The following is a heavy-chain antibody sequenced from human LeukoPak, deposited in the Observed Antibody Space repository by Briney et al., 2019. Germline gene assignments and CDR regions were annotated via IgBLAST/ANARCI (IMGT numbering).Heavy chain of an antibody. D-gene: IGHD2-15*01. CDR3: ARDSVGAADY. J-gene: IGHJ4*02. CDR1: GFTFRNHF. Sequence: GGSLRLSCAASGFTFRNHFMTWIRQAPGKGLEFVSHITNGGTSRWYADSVKGRFTISRDNSKNTLYLQMNSLRAEDTAVYYCARDSVGAADYWGQGTLVTVSS. CDR2: ITNGGTSR. V-gene: IGHV3-11*04.